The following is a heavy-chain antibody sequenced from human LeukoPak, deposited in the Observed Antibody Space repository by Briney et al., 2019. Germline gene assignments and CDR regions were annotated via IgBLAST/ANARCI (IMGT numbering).Heavy chain of an antibody. CDR3: ASWEEGSATGH. J-gene: IGHJ4*02. D-gene: IGHD2-15*01. CDR2: ITSYSSYK. CDR1: GFSFSGYA. V-gene: IGHV3-21*01. Sequence: GGSLRLSCAASGFSFSGYAMNWVRQAPGKGLEWVSSITSYSSYKSYADSVKGRFTISRDNAKNSLFLEMNSLTAEDTAVYYCASWEEGSATGHWGQGTLVIVSS.